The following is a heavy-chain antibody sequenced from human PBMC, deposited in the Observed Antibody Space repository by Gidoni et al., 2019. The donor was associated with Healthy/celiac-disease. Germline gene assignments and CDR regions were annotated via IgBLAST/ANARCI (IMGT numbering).Heavy chain of an antibody. CDR2: SSGSGGST. Sequence: EVQLLESGGGLVQPGGSLRLPCAASGFTFSSSAIIWVRQAPGKGLELVSASSGSGGSTYYADAVKGRCSISRDNSKNTLNLQMNSLRAEDTDVYYCARDRVAYCSGSSCYHRVYFDYWGQGTLVTVSS. CDR3: ARDRVAYCSGSSCYHRVYFDY. CDR1: GFTFSSSA. J-gene: IGHJ4*02. D-gene: IGHD2-15*01. V-gene: IGHV3-23*01.